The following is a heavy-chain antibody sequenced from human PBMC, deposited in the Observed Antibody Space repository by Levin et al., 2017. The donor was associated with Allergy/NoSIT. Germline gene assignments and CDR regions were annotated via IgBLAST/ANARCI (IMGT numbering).Heavy chain of an antibody. CDR3: ACSSTSCQVV. V-gene: IGHV3-21*01. D-gene: IGHD2-2*01. CDR1: GFTFSSYS. J-gene: IGHJ4*02. Sequence: GESLKISCAASGFTFSSYSMNWVRQAPGKGLEWVSSISSSSSYIYYADSVKGRFTISRDNAKNSLYLQMNSLRAEDTAVYYCACSSTSCQVVWGQGTLVTVSS. CDR2: ISSSSSYI.